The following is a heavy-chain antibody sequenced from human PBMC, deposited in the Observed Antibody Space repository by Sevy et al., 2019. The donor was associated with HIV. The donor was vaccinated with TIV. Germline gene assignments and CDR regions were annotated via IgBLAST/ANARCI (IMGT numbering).Heavy chain of an antibody. CDR2: ISRSGRTT. V-gene: IGHV3-48*03. CDR3: ARGDPVFLYHMDV. CDR1: RFGFSFYE. J-gene: IGHJ6*03. Sequence: GGSLRLSCAASRFGFSFYEMNWVRQAPGKGLEWLSSISRSGRTTNYADSVRGRITISRDNAKNSLYLQMNSLRVEDTAVYYCARGDPVFLYHMDVWGKGTTVTVSS.